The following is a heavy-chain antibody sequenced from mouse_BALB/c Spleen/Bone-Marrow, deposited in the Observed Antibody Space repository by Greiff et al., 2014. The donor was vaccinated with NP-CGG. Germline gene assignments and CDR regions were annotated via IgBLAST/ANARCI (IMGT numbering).Heavy chain of an antibody. CDR1: GYTFTSYW. J-gene: IGHJ2*01. D-gene: IGHD3-2*02. V-gene: IGHV1-87*01. Sequence: QVQLQQSGAELARPGASVKLSCKASGYTFTSYWMQWVKRRPGQGLEWIGAIYPGDGDTRYTQKFKGKATLTADKSSSTAYMQLSSLASEDSAVYYCARGYPSDYWGQGTTLTVSS. CDR2: IYPGDGDT. CDR3: ARGYPSDY.